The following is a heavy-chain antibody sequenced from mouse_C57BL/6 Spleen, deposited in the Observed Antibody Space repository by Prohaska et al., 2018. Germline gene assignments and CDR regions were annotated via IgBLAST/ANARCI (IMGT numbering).Heavy chain of an antibody. CDR3: AREYYYGSSHYAMDY. D-gene: IGHD1-1*01. CDR1: GYTFTDYN. CDR2: INPNNGGT. Sequence: KMSCKASGYTFTDYNMHWVKQSHGKSLEWIGYINPNNGGTSYNQKFKGKATLTVNKSSSTAYMERRSLTSEDSAVYYCAREYYYGSSHYAMDYWGQGTSVTVSS. V-gene: IGHV1-22*01. J-gene: IGHJ4*01.